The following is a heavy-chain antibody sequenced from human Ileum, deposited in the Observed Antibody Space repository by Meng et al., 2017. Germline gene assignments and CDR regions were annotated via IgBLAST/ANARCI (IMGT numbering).Heavy chain of an antibody. CDR1: GRSISSSDW. CDR2: MNLGGSP. V-gene: IGHV4-4*02. CDR3: AHIFDS. Sequence: VQLKGAGPGLVAPSGTLSLTCAAAGRSISSSDWWSWVRQPPGKGLEWIAEMNLGGSPNYNPSLKSRVTMSVDKSNDHLSLQLTSVTAADTAVYYCAHIFDSWGQGTLVTVSS. J-gene: IGHJ4*02.